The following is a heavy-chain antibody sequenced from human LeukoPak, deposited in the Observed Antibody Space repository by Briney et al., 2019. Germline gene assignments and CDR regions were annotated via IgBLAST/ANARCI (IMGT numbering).Heavy chain of an antibody. Sequence: PSETLSLTCAVYGGSFSGYYWSWIRQPPGKGLEWIGEINHSGSTNYNPSLKSRVTISVDTSKNQFSLKLSSVTAADTAVYYCAVGELLQIDYWGQGTLVTVSS. J-gene: IGHJ4*02. CDR1: GGSFSGYY. V-gene: IGHV4-34*01. CDR2: INHSGST. D-gene: IGHD3-10*01. CDR3: AVGELLQIDY.